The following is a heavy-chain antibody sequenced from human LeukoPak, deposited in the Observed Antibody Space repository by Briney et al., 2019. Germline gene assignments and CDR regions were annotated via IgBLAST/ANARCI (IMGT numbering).Heavy chain of an antibody. Sequence: GGSLRLSCAASGFTFSSYAMSWVRQAPGKGLEWVSAISGSGGSTYYADSVKGRFTISRGNSKNTLYLQMNSLRAEDTAVYYCAKSLGLVTYYFDYWGQGTLVTVSS. D-gene: IGHD3-9*01. CDR3: AKSLGLVTYYFDY. CDR2: ISGSGGST. CDR1: GFTFSSYA. J-gene: IGHJ4*02. V-gene: IGHV3-23*01.